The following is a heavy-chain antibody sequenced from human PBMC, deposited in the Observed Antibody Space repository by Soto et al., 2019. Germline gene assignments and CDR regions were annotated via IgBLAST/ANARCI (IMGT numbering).Heavy chain of an antibody. CDR1: GGSFSGYY. CDR2: INHSGST. Sequence: QVQLQQWGAGLLKPSETLSLTCAVYGGSFSGYYWSWIRQPPGKGLEWIGEINHSGSTNYNPSLMRRVTISVDTSKNQFSLNLSSVTAADTAVYYCARGYGSSWRGIDYWGQGTLVTVSS. D-gene: IGHD6-13*01. V-gene: IGHV4-34*01. J-gene: IGHJ4*02. CDR3: ARGYGSSWRGIDY.